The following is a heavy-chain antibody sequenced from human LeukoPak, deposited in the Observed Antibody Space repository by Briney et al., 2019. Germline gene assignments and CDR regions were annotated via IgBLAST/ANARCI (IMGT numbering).Heavy chain of an antibody. D-gene: IGHD3-22*01. CDR3: AKDGIGGIYYDSSGYFDN. CDR1: GFTFNTYV. Sequence: GGSLRLSCAASGFTFNTYVMSWVRQAPGKGLEGVSAISGSGGSTYYADPLKGRFTISRDNSKNTLYLQMNSLRAEDTALYYCAKDGIGGIYYDSSGYFDNWGQGTLVTVSS. CDR2: ISGSGGST. V-gene: IGHV3-23*01. J-gene: IGHJ4*02.